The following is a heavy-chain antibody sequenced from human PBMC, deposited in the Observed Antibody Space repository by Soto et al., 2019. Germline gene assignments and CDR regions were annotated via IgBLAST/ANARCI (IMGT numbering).Heavy chain of an antibody. Sequence: ASVKVSCKASGYTFTGYYMHWVRQAPGQGLEWMGWINPNSGNTNYAQKLQGRVTMTTDTSTSTAYMELRSLRSDDTAVYYCAREQVVAAIRYYYYGMDVWGQGTTVTVSS. CDR2: INPNSGNT. CDR3: AREQVVAAIRYYYYGMDV. J-gene: IGHJ6*02. D-gene: IGHD2-15*01. CDR1: GYTFTGYY. V-gene: IGHV1-18*04.